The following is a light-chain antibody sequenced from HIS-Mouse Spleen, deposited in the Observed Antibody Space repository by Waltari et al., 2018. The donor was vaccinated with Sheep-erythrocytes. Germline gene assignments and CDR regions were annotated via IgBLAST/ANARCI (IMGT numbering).Light chain of an antibody. CDR3: QQYYSYPYT. Sequence: IRMTQSPSSLPASTGDRVTITCRASQGISSYLAWYQQKPGKAPKLLIYAASTLQSGVPSRFSGSGSGTDFTLTISCLQSEDFATYYCQQYYSYPYTFGQGTKLEIK. J-gene: IGKJ2*01. CDR2: AAS. V-gene: IGKV1-8*01. CDR1: QGISSY.